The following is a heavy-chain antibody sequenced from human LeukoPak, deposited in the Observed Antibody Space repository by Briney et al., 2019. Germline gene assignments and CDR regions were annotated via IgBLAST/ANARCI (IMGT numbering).Heavy chain of an antibody. CDR3: ARGEGDYSSNWYIRFDY. J-gene: IGHJ4*02. CDR2: IYSGGST. CDR1: GFTVSSNY. V-gene: IGHV3-66*01. Sequence: GGSLRLSCAASGFTVSSNYMSWVRQAPGKGLEWVSVIYSGGSTYYADSVKGRFTISRDNSKNTLYLQMNSLRAEDTAVYYCARGEGDYSSNWYIRFDYWGQGTLVTVSS. D-gene: IGHD6-13*01.